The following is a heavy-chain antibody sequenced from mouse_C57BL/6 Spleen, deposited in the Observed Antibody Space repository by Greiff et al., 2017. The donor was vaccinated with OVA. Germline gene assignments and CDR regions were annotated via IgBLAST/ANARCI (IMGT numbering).Heavy chain of an antibody. CDR1: YTFTDYYM. CDR2: YPGSGNTK. V-gene: IGHV1-83*01. CDR3: RNLYDYDLAY. J-gene: IGHJ3*01. D-gene: IGHD2-4*01. Sequence: VQLQQSGPELVKPGASVKMSCKASGYTFTDYYMHWVKQKPGKGLEWIGEIYPGSGNTKYNEKFKGKATLTADTSSSTAYMQLSSLTSEDSAVYYCARNLYDYDLAYWGQGTLVTVSA.